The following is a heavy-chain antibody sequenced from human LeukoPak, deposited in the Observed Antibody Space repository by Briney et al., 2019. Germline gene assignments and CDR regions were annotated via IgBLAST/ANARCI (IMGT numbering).Heavy chain of an antibody. D-gene: IGHD2-8*01. V-gene: IGHV2-5*01. CDR1: GFSLSTSGVG. CDR2: IYWNDDK. J-gene: IGHJ3*02. CDR3: AHSQGVYDAFDI. Sequence: SGPTLVKPTQTLTLTCTFSGFSLSTSGVGVGWIRQPPGEALEWLALIYWNDDKRYSPSLKSRLTITKDTSKNQVVLTMTNMDPVDTATYYCAHSQGVYDAFDIWGQGTMVTVSS.